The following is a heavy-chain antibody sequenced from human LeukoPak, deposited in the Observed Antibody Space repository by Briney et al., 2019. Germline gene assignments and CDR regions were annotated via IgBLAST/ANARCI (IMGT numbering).Heavy chain of an antibody. Sequence: KPPEPLSFTCAVYGGSFSGYYWSWLRQPPGKGLEWIGEINHSGSTYYNPSLKARVTISVYTSKNQFSLRLSSVTAADTAVYYCARGRAFDIWGQGTMVTVSS. CDR1: GGSFSGYY. J-gene: IGHJ3*02. CDR3: ARGRAFDI. V-gene: IGHV4-34*01. CDR2: INHSGST.